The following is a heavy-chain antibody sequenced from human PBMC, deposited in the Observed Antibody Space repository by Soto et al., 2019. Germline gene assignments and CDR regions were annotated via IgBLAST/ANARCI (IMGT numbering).Heavy chain of an antibody. D-gene: IGHD7-27*01. Sequence: ASVKVSCKASGYTFTSYGISWVRQAPGQGLEWMGWISAYNGNTNYAQRLQGRVTMTTDTSTSTAYMELRSLRSDDTAVYYCARDAPRLTEDWFDPWGQGTLVTVSS. CDR2: ISAYNGNT. J-gene: IGHJ5*02. CDR3: ARDAPRLTEDWFDP. V-gene: IGHV1-18*01. CDR1: GYTFTSYG.